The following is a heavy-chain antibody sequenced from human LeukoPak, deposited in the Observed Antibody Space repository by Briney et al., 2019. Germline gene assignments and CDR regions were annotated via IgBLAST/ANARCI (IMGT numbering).Heavy chain of an antibody. CDR3: AREYYDILTGYSVNAFDI. CDR2: IKWNGEST. V-gene: IGHV3-20*04. J-gene: IGHJ3*02. Sequence: GGSLRLSCAASGFTFDDYIMNWVRHAPGKGLEWVSGIKWNGESTGYADSVKGRFTISRDNAKNSLYLQMNSLRAEDTAVYYCAREYYDILTGYSVNAFDIWGQGTMVTVSS. D-gene: IGHD3-9*01. CDR1: GFTFDDYI.